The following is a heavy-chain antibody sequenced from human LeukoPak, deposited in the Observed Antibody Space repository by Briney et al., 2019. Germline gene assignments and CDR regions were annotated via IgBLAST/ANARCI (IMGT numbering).Heavy chain of an antibody. V-gene: IGHV4-34*01. CDR2: INHSGST. D-gene: IGHD1-14*01. Sequence: SETLSLTCAVYGGSFSGYYWSWIRQPPGKGLEWIGEINHSGSTNYNPSLKSRVTISVDTSKNQFSLKLTSVTAADTAVYYCTTPWFDPWGQGTLVTVSS. CDR3: TTPWFDP. J-gene: IGHJ5*02. CDR1: GGSFSGYY.